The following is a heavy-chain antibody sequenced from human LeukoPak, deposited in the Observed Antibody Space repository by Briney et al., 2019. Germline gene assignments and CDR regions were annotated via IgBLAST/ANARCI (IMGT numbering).Heavy chain of an antibody. J-gene: IGHJ4*02. D-gene: IGHD3-10*01. Sequence: GGSLRLSCAASGFTFSSYSMNWVRQAPGKGLEWVSYISSSSSTIYYADSVKGRFTISRDNAKNSLYLQMNSLRAEDTAVYYCARGRWYITMVRGVITNLYFDYWGQGTLVTVSS. CDR2: ISSSSSTI. V-gene: IGHV3-48*01. CDR3: ARGRWYITMVRGVITNLYFDY. CDR1: GFTFSSYS.